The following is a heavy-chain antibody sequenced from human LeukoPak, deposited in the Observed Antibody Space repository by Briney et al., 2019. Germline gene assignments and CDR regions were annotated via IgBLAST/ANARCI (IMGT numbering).Heavy chain of an antibody. D-gene: IGHD2-15*01. CDR1: GFTFSDQW. CDR2: IYRDGSAT. Sequence: HPRGSLTLSCAASGFTFSDQWMSCVRQAPGKELELVASIYRDGSATYYVDSVKGRFTISRDNAQNLLFLQMNSLRVEDTAVYYCAALDTAKVPLPDWGQGTLVTVSS. CDR3: AALDTAKVPLPD. J-gene: IGHJ4*02. V-gene: IGHV3-7*01.